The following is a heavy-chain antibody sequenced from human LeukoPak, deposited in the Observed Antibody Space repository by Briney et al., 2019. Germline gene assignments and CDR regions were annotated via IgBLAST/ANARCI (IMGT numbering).Heavy chain of an antibody. CDR3: ARAYCSSTSCFLYFDY. J-gene: IGHJ4*02. CDR2: IYSGGST. CDR1: GFTVSSNY. V-gene: IGHV3-66*02. D-gene: IGHD2-2*01. Sequence: PGGSLRLSCAASGFTVSSNYMSWVRQAPGKGLEWVSAIYSGGSTYYADSVKGRFTISRDNSKNTLYLQMNSLRAEDTAVYYCARAYCSSTSCFLYFDYWGQGTLVTVSS.